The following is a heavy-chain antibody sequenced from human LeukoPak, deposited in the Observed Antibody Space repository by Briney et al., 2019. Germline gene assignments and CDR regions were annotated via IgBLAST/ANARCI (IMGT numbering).Heavy chain of an antibody. V-gene: IGHV1-2*02. CDR3: ASRVGATGWVYFDY. Sequence: ASVKVSCKASGYTFTGYYMHWVRQAPGQGLEWMGWINPNSGGTNYAQKFQGRVTMTRDTSISTAYMELSRLRSDDTAVYYCASRVGATGWVYFDYWGQGTLVTASS. CDR2: INPNSGGT. CDR1: GYTFTGYY. D-gene: IGHD1-26*01. J-gene: IGHJ4*02.